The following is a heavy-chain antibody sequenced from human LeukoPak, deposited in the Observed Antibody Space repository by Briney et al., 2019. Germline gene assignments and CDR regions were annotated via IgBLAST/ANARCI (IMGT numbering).Heavy chain of an antibody. CDR2: VIPIFGTA. J-gene: IGHJ4*02. Sequence: SVKISCKASGGTFSSYAISCVRQAPVQGLEWMGGVIPIFGTANYAQKFQGRVTITADESTSTAYMELSSLRSEDTAVCYCAGVAMYSSSWNLDYWGQGTLVTVSS. V-gene: IGHV1-69*13. D-gene: IGHD6-13*01. CDR1: GGTFSSYA. CDR3: AGVAMYSSSWNLDY.